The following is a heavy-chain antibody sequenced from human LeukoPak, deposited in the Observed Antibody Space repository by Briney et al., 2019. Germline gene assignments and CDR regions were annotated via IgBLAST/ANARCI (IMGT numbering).Heavy chain of an antibody. CDR3: ARGIGDRFRLQHVIDY. Sequence: ASVKVSCKASGGTFSSYAISWVRQAPGQGLEWMGGIIPIFGTANYAQKFQGRVTITADKSTSTAYMELSSLRSEDTAMYYCARGIGDRFRLQHVIDYWGQGTLVTVSS. D-gene: IGHD2-21*02. J-gene: IGHJ4*02. CDR2: IIPIFGTA. CDR1: GGTFSSYA. V-gene: IGHV1-69*06.